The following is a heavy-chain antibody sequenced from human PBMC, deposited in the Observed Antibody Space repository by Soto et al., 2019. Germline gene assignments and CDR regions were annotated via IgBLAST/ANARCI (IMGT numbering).Heavy chain of an antibody. CDR2: INHRGST. D-gene: IGHD2-2*01. J-gene: IGHJ6*03. Sequence: SXTLSLTCAVYGGSLSGYYWSWIRQPPVNGLEWIGEINHRGSTNYNPSLKSRVTISVDTSKNQFSLKLSSVTAADTAVYYCARGRNNIVVVPAATWYMDVWGKGTTVTVSS. CDR3: ARGRNNIVVVPAATWYMDV. V-gene: IGHV4-34*01. CDR1: GGSLSGYY.